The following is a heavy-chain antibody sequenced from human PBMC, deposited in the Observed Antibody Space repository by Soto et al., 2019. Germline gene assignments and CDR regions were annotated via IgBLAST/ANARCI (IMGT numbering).Heavy chain of an antibody. J-gene: IGHJ4*02. V-gene: IGHV3-7*05. CDR2: IKQDGSEK. CDR1: GFTFSSYW. Sequence: GGSLRLSCAASGFTFSSYWMSWVRQAPGKGLEWVANIKQDGSEKYYVDSVKGRFTIARDNDKNSLYLQMNSLRAEDTAVYYCARERYSSGWPFDYWGQGTLVTVSS. CDR3: ARERYSSGWPFDY. D-gene: IGHD6-19*01.